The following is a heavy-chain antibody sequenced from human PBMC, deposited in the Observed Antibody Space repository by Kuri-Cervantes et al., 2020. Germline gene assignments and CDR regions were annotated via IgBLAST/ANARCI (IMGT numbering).Heavy chain of an antibody. CDR1: GFMFSDYF. CDR3: ARDPLNYASYYDY. Sequence: GESLKISCAASGFMFSDYFMSWIRQAPGRGLEWVSYISSSGSPIYYADSVKGRFTISRDNAKNSLDLQMNSLRAEDTAVYHCARDPLNYASYYDYWGQGTLVTVSS. V-gene: IGHV3-11*01. D-gene: IGHD1-7*01. J-gene: IGHJ4*02. CDR2: ISSSGSPI.